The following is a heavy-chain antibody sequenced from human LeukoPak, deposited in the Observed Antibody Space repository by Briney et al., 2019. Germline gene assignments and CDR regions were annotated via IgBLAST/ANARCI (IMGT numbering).Heavy chain of an antibody. J-gene: IGHJ5*02. CDR3: ASGSVADSILWWQRLPRNWFDP. D-gene: IGHD2-21*01. CDR1: GGSISSSSYY. V-gene: IGHV4-39*01. Sequence: PSETLSLTCTVSGGSISSSSYYWGWIRQPPGKGLEWIGSIYYSGSTYYNPSLKSRVTISVDTSKNQFSLKLSSVTAADTAVYYCASGSVADSILWWQRLPRNWFDPWGQGTLVTVSS. CDR2: IYYSGST.